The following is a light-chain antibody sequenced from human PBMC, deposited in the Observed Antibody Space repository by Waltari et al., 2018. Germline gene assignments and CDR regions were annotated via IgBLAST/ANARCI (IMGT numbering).Light chain of an antibody. J-gene: IGKJ1*01. CDR1: QSISSY. CDR2: GAS. CDR3: QHSYNTPRT. Sequence: DIQMTQSPTSLSASVRDRVTIACRASQSISSYLNWYQQKPGKAPKLLIYGASTLQSGVPSRFSGSGSGTEFTLTISSLQPEDFATYYCQHSYNTPRTFGQGTKVEIK. V-gene: IGKV1-39*01.